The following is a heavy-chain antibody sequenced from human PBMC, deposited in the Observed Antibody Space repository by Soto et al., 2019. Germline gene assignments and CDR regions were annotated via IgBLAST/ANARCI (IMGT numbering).Heavy chain of an antibody. Sequence: TSETLSLTCTVSGGSISSGGYYWSWIRQHPGKGLEWIGYIYYSGSTYYNPSLKSRVTISVDTSKNQFSLKLSSVTAADTAVYYCARDVAARSPRFNYGMDVWGQGTTVTVSS. CDR2: IYYSGST. CDR1: GGSISSGGYY. D-gene: IGHD6-6*01. J-gene: IGHJ6*02. V-gene: IGHV4-31*03. CDR3: ARDVAARSPRFNYGMDV.